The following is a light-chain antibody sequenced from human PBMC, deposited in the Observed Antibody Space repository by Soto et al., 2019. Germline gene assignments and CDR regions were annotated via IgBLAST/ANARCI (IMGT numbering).Light chain of an antibody. Sequence: EAVLTQSPATLSVSPGEGATLSCRASQNVATNLAWYQQRPGQAPRLLIYGASKRAIGLPARFSGSGSGTEFTLTITSLQSEDFAGYYCQQYNNWPQTFGQGDKVEIK. CDR2: GAS. CDR1: QNVATN. CDR3: QQYNNWPQT. J-gene: IGKJ1*01. V-gene: IGKV3-15*01.